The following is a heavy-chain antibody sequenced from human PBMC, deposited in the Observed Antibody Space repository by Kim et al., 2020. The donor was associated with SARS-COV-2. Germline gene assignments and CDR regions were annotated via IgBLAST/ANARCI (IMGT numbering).Heavy chain of an antibody. Sequence: SETLSLTCTVSGGSISSYYWSWIRQPPGKGLEWIGYIYYSGSTNYNPSLKSRVTISVDTSKNQFSLKLSSVTAADTAVYYCARGEGTTVTLYYYYGMDVWGQGTTVSVPS. D-gene: IGHD4-17*01. CDR2: IYYSGST. J-gene: IGHJ6*02. CDR3: ARGEGTTVTLYYYYGMDV. CDR1: GGSISSYY. V-gene: IGHV4-59*01.